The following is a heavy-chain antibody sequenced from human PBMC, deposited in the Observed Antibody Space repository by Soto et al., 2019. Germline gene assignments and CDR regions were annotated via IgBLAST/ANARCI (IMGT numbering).Heavy chain of an antibody. CDR2: MYSGGTT. D-gene: IGHD2-21*01. Sequence: EVQLVESGGGLVQPGGSLRLSCAASGLTVSTKYMSWVRQAPGKGLEWVSLMYSGGTTSYADSVKGRFTISRDNSKNTLYLQMNSLRAGDTAVYFCAARGVISFDYWGQGTLVTVSS. CDR3: AARGVISFDY. J-gene: IGHJ4*02. V-gene: IGHV3-66*01. CDR1: GLTVSTKY.